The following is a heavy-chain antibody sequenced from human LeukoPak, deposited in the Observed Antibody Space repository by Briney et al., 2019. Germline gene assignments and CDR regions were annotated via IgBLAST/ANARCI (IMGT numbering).Heavy chain of an antibody. CDR1: GLTFSSYA. CDR3: ARNWGYHDF. J-gene: IGHJ4*02. Sequence: GGSLRLSCAASGLTFSSYAMHWVRQAPGKGLEWVSSISSGSNYIYYADSVKGRFTISRDNAKNSLYLQMNTLRAEDTAVYYCARNWGYHDFWGQGTLVTVSS. CDR2: ISSGSNYI. V-gene: IGHV3-21*01. D-gene: IGHD3-16*01.